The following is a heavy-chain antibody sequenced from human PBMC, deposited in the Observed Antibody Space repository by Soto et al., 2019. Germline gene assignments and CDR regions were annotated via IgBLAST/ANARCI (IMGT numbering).Heavy chain of an antibody. J-gene: IGHJ4*02. CDR3: ARYQVGATGDY. CDR1: GYTFTSYG. Sequence: QIQLVQSGTEVKKPGASVKVSCKASGYTFTSYGISWVRQAPGKGLEWMGWIRDYNDNINYAQKLQGRVTMTTDTSTSTAYMALRSRRSDVTSVDCCARYQVGATGDYWGQGTLVTVSS. V-gene: IGHV1-18*01. D-gene: IGHD1-26*01. CDR2: IRDYNDNI.